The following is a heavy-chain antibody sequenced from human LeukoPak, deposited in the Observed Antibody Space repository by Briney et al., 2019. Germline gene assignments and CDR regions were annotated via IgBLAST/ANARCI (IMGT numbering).Heavy chain of an antibody. V-gene: IGHV4-59*12. CDR3: ARDGKADYYYYMDV. CDR2: IYYSGST. J-gene: IGHJ6*03. Sequence: SETLSLTCTVSGGSISSYYWSWIRQPPGKGLEWIGYIYYSGSTNYNPSLKSRVTMSVDTSKNQFSLRLSSVTAADTAVYYCARDGKADYYYYMDVWGKGTTVTVSS. CDR1: GGSISSYY. D-gene: IGHD1-26*01.